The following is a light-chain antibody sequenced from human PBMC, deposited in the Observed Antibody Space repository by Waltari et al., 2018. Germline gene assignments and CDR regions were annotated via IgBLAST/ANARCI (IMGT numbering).Light chain of an antibody. J-gene: IGKJ3*01. Sequence: DILLTQSPSSLSASVGDRISITCRASQDISNYLAWLQQKPGKAPKVLIYAASSLQSGVPARFSGSGSGAEFTLTISSLQPEDFATYYCQQFESYPRTFGPGTAVDIK. CDR1: QDISNY. V-gene: IGKV1-9*01. CDR3: QQFESYPRT. CDR2: AAS.